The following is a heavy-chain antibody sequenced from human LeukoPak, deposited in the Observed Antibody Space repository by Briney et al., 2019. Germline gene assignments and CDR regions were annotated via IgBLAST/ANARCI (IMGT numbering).Heavy chain of an antibody. CDR2: MNPNSGNT. J-gene: IGHJ4*02. Sequence: ASVKVSCKASGYTFTSYDINWVRQATGQGLEWMGWMNPNSGNTGYAQKFQGRVTMTRNTSISTAYMELSRLRSDDTAVYYCARADNWNYANFDYWGRGTLVTVSS. CDR3: ARADNWNYANFDY. CDR1: GYTFTSYD. D-gene: IGHD1-7*01. V-gene: IGHV1-8*01.